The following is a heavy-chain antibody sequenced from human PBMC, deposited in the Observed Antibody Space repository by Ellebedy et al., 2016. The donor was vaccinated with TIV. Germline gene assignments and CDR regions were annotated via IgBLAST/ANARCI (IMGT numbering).Heavy chain of an antibody. Sequence: GESLKISCAASGFTFSSYAMTWVRQASGKGLEWASSIGTTSLTFYADSVKGWFTISRDNSKNTLYLQMDSLRAEDTAVYHCAKGGIGEAGLGDWGQGTLVTVSS. D-gene: IGHD6-19*01. CDR1: GFTFSSYA. CDR2: IGTTSLT. J-gene: IGHJ4*02. V-gene: IGHV3-23*01. CDR3: AKGGIGEAGLGD.